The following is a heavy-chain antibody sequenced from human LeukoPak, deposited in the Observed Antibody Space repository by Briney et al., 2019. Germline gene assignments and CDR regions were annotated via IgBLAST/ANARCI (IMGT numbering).Heavy chain of an antibody. J-gene: IGHJ4*02. V-gene: IGHV3-21*01. D-gene: IGHD6-19*01. CDR1: GFTFSSYS. CDR2: ISSSSSYI. CDR3: ARTVVHSSGWPFDY. Sequence: EGSLRLSCAASGFTFSSYSMNWVRQAPGKGLEWVSSISSSSSYIYYADSVKGRFTISRDNAKNSLYLQMNSLRAEDTAVYYCARTVVHSSGWPFDYWGQGTLVTVSS.